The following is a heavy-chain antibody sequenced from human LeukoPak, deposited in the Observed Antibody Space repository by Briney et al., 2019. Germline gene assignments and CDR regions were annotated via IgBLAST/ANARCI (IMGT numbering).Heavy chain of an antibody. CDR3: AKEYTPSSPLGELDS. D-gene: IGHD6-6*01. Sequence: PGGSLRLSCAVSGFNLNSYAMHWVRQAPGKGLEWVAVIRHDEANSFYADSVQGRFTISRDTSKKLLYLQMNSLRVEDTAVYYCAKEYTPSSPLGELDSRGQGTLVTVSS. CDR2: IRHDEANS. J-gene: IGHJ4*02. V-gene: IGHV3-30*02. CDR1: GFNLNSYA.